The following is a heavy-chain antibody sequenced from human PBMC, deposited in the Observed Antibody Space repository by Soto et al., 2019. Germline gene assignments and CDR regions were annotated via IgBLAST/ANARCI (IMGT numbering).Heavy chain of an antibody. Sequence: ASVKVSCKASGYTFTGYYMHWVRQAPGQGLEWMGWINPNSGGTNYAQKFQGRVTMTRDTSISTAYMELSRLRSDDTAVYYCARLPGYDSEGYYYYGMDVWGQRTTVTVS. CDR2: INPNSGGT. CDR1: GYTFTGYY. J-gene: IGHJ6*02. D-gene: IGHD5-12*01. CDR3: ARLPGYDSEGYYYYGMDV. V-gene: IGHV1-2*02.